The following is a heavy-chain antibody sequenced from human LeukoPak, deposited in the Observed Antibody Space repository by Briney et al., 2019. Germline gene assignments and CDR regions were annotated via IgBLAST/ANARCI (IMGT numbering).Heavy chain of an antibody. J-gene: IGHJ3*02. V-gene: IGHV3-30*04. Sequence: PGGSLRLSCAASGFSFSKYAMDWVRQAPGKGVEWVAIISKDGSMRYYADSVKGRFTVSRDNSNNTLSLQMNSLKSEDTAVYYCAGEKFDIWGQGTMVTVSA. CDR2: ISKDGSMR. CDR1: GFSFSKYA. CDR3: AGEKFDI.